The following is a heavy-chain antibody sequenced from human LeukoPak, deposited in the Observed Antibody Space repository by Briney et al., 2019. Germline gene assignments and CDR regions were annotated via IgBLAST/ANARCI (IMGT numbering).Heavy chain of an antibody. J-gene: IGHJ3*02. CDR2: ISGSGGST. Sequence: ETLSLTCTVSGGSISSYYWSWIRQPPGKGLEGVSAISGSGGSTYYADSVKGRFTISRDNSKNTLYLQINSLRAEDTAVYYCAPISGSYPDDAFDIWGQGTMVTVSS. CDR3: APISGSYPDDAFDI. CDR1: GGSISSYY. V-gene: IGHV3-23*01. D-gene: IGHD3-10*01.